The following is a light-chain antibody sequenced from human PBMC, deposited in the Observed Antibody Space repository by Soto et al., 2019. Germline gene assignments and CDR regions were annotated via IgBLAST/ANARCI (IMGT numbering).Light chain of an antibody. CDR1: RSDIGASNS. Sequence: QSALTQPASVSGSPGQSITISCAGTRSDIGASNSVSWYQHLPGRSPTLIIYEATNRPSGVSERFFGSKAGDTASLTISGLQADDESEYFCISYKTDDTFVFGGGTKVTVL. CDR3: ISYKTDDTFV. CDR2: EAT. V-gene: IGLV2-14*01. J-gene: IGLJ1*01.